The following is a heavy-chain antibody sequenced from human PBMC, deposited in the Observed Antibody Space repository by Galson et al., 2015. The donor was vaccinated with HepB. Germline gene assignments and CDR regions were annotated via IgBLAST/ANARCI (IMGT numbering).Heavy chain of an antibody. D-gene: IGHD1-26*01. J-gene: IGHJ6*02. CDR2: IIPILGIA. CDR3: ARIKREPLSKHYGMDV. CDR1: GGTFSSYT. Sequence: SVKVSWKASGGTFSSYTISWVRQAPGQGLEWMGRIIPILGIANYAQKFQGRVTITADKSTSTAYMELSSLRSEDTAVYYCARIKREPLSKHYGMDVWGQGTTVTVSS. V-gene: IGHV1-69*02.